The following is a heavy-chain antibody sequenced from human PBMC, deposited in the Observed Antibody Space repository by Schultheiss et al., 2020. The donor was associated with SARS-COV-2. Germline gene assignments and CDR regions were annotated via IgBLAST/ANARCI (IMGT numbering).Heavy chain of an antibody. D-gene: IGHD2-15*01. CDR1: GFTFSSYG. J-gene: IGHJ4*02. Sequence: GASLKISCAASGFTFSSYGMHWVRQAPGKGLEWVANIRQDGSEKHYVDSAKGRFTISRDNAKNTLFLQMNSLRAEDTAVYYCARGYCSGGSCQRGYWGQGTLVTVSS. CDR3: ARGYCSGGSCQRGY. V-gene: IGHV3-7*01. CDR2: IRQDGSEK.